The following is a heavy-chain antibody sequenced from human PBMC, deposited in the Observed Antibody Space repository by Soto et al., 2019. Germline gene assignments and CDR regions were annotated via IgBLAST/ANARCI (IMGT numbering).Heavy chain of an antibody. J-gene: IGHJ6*03. CDR3: ATCDTLAGYYYYYLDV. CDR2: ISTGSSKI. Sequence: PGGSLRLSCAASGFTFSNYAMSWIRQAPGKGLDWVSSISTGSSKIYYADSVKGRFTISRDNAKNSLYLQMDSLRAEDTAVYYCATCDTLAGYYYYYLDVWGKGTTVTVSS. D-gene: IGHD6-19*01. V-gene: IGHV3-21*01. CDR1: GFTFSNYA.